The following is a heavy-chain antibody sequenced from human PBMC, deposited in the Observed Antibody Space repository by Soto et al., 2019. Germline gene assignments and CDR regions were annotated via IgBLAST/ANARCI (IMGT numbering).Heavy chain of an antibody. D-gene: IGHD6-19*01. CDR2: IYQSGVT. CDR1: GDSYSISTYS. J-gene: IGHJ5*02. Sequence: LSLTCNMSGDSYSISTYSWSWIRQPPGKALQWIGFIYQSGVTSYNPSLASRVSISLDRSNNQCSLKLKSVTAADTAVYFCAGMPYTSGLRFDPWGPGTLVTVS. V-gene: IGHV4-30-2*01. CDR3: AGMPYTSGLRFDP.